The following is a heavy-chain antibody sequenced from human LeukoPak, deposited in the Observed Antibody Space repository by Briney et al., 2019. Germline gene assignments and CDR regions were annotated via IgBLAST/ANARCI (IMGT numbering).Heavy chain of an antibody. D-gene: IGHD6-13*01. Sequence: SETLSLTCTVSGGSISSYYWSWIRQPPGKGLEWIGYIYYSGSTNYNPSLKSRVAISVDTSKNQFSLKLSSVTAADTAVYYCARAVSWTDYYYYMDVWGKGTTVTVSS. CDR2: IYYSGST. V-gene: IGHV4-59*01. J-gene: IGHJ6*03. CDR1: GGSISSYY. CDR3: ARAVSWTDYYYYMDV.